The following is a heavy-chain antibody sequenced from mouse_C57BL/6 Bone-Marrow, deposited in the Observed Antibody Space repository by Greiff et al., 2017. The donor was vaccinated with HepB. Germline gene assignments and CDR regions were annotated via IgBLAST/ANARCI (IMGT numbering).Heavy chain of an antibody. V-gene: IGHV10-1*01. D-gene: IGHD1-1*01. CDR2: IRSKSNNYAT. J-gene: IGHJ2*01. CDR1: GFSFNTYA. Sequence: EVQRVESGGGLVQPKGSLKLSCAASGFSFNTYAMNWVRQAPGKGLEWVARIRSKSNNYATYYADSVKDRFTISRDDSESMLYLQMNNLKTEDTAMYYCVRQGSSSYYFDYWGQGTTLTVSS. CDR3: VRQGSSSYYFDY.